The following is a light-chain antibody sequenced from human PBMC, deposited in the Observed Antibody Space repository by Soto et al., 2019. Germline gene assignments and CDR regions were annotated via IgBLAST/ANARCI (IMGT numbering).Light chain of an antibody. V-gene: IGLV1-47*01. CDR2: RNN. CDR1: SSNIGSNY. Sequence: VLTQPPSASGTPGQRVTISCSGSSSNIGSNYVYWYQQLPGTAPKLLIYRNNQRPSGVPDRFSGSKSGTSASLAISGLRSEDEADYYCAAWDDSLSANYVFGTGTKVT. J-gene: IGLJ1*01. CDR3: AAWDDSLSANYV.